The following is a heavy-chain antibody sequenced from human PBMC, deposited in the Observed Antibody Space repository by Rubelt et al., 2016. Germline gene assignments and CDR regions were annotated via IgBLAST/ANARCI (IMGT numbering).Heavy chain of an antibody. CDR2: IHPSGST. D-gene: IGHD1-1*01. Sequence: QVQLQQWGAGLLKPSETLSLTCAVYGGSFSGYYCTWIRQPPGKGLEWIGEIHPSGSTNYNTSLKRRITISAETSKNQFSLNLSARAAADTAVYDFARGLDSTRTEADWGQGTLVTVSS. CDR1: GGSFSGYY. V-gene: IGHV4-34*01. J-gene: IGHJ4*02. CDR3: ARGLDSTRTEAD.